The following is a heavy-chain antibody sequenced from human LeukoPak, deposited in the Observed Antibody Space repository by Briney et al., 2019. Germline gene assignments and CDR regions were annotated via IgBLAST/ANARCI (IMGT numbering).Heavy chain of an antibody. Sequence: SGGSLRLSCAASGFTFSSYAMSWIRQAPGKGLEWVSYISSSGSTIYYADFVKGRFTISRDNAKNSLYLQMNSLRAEDTAVYYCARDSAPDYYDSSGYDYWGQGTLVTVSS. CDR1: GFTFSSYA. D-gene: IGHD3-22*01. CDR2: ISSSGSTI. CDR3: ARDSAPDYYDSSGYDY. V-gene: IGHV3-11*01. J-gene: IGHJ4*02.